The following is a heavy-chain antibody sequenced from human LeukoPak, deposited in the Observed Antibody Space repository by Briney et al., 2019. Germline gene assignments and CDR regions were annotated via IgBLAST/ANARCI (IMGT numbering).Heavy chain of an antibody. CDR2: ISSSSSYI. CDR1: GSTFSSYS. V-gene: IGHV3-21*01. Sequence: GGSLRLSCAASGSTFSSYSMNWVRQAPGKGLEWVSSISSSSSYIYYADSVKGRFTISRDNAKNSLYLQMNSLRAEDTAVYYCARDRIRPGFDYWGQGTLVTVSS. CDR3: ARDRIRPGFDY. D-gene: IGHD1-14*01. J-gene: IGHJ4*02.